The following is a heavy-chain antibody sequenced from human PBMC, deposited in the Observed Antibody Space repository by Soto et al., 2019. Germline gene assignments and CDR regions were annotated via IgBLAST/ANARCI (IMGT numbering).Heavy chain of an antibody. CDR3: ARPRYCSGGSCYSFDY. J-gene: IGHJ4*02. V-gene: IGHV4-30-4*01. CDR1: GGSISSGDYY. CDR2: IYYSGST. Sequence: QVQLQESGPGLVKPSQTLSLTCTVSGGSISSGDYYWSWIRQPPGKGLEWIGYIYYSGSTYYNPSLKSRVTISVDTSKNHFSLTLSSVAAADTAVYYCARPRYCSGGSCYSFDYWGQGTLFTVSS. D-gene: IGHD2-15*01.